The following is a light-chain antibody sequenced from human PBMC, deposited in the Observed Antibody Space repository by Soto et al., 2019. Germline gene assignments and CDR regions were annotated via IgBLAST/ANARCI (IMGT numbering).Light chain of an antibody. V-gene: IGKV1-5*03. CDR2: KAS. Sequence: DIQMTQSPSTLCASVGDRVTITCRASQSISNWLAWHQQKPGKAPKLLIYKASSLESGVPSRFSGSGSGTEFTLTISSLQPDDSGSYYCQQHKSYPVTFGGGTKVDI. CDR1: QSISNW. CDR3: QQHKSYPVT. J-gene: IGKJ4*01.